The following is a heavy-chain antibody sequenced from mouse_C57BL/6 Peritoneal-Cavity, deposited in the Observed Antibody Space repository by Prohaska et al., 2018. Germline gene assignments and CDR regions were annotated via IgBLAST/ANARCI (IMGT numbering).Heavy chain of an antibody. V-gene: IGHV1-69*01. CDR3: ARGTIVTNYYAMDY. J-gene: IGHJ4*01. Sequence: QVQLQQPGAELVMPGASVKLSCKASGYTFTSYWMHWVKQRPGQGLEWIGEIDPSDSYTNYNQKFKGKATLTVGKSSSTAYMQLSSLTSEDSAVYYCARGTIVTNYYAMDYWGQGTSVTVSS. CDR2: IDPSDSYT. CDR1: GYTFTSYW. D-gene: IGHD2-5*01.